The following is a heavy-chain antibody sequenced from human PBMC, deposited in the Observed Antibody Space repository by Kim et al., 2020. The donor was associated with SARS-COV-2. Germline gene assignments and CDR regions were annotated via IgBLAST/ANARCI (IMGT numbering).Heavy chain of an antibody. CDR2: TRNKANSYTT. J-gene: IGHJ6*02. V-gene: IGHV3-72*01. CDR1: GFTFSDHY. D-gene: IGHD3-22*01. Sequence: GGSLRLSCAASGFTFSDHYMDWVRQAPGKGLEWVGRTRNKANSYTTEYAASVKGRFTISRDDSKNSLYLQMNSLKTEDTAVYYCARDRSSGDSSGYYWGMDVWGQGTTVTVSS. CDR3: ARDRSSGDSSGYYWGMDV.